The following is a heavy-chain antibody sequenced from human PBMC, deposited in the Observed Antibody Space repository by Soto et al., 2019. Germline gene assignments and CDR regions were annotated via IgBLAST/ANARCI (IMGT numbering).Heavy chain of an antibody. CDR2: IYDTRGT. Sequence: EPLCLTCSVSGASLSGTYWSWIRQPPGKGLEWIGRIYDTRGTYSNPSLKSRGTVTVAMSKSQFSLTLRSVTVAATAIYLCVRAGATYFCDRFDPWGRGILVTVSS. J-gene: IGHJ5*02. CDR3: VRAGATYFCDRFDP. D-gene: IGHD6-19*01. V-gene: IGHV4-4*07. CDR1: GASLSGTY.